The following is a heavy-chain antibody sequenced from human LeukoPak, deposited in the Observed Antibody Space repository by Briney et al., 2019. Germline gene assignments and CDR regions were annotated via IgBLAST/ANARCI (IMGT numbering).Heavy chain of an antibody. D-gene: IGHD3-16*01. J-gene: IGHJ4*02. V-gene: IGHV1-2*02. CDR2: INPNSGGT. Sequence: ASVKVSCKASGYTFTGYYMHWVRQAPGQGLEWMGWINPNSGGTNYAQKFQGRVTMTRDTSISTAYMELSRLRSDDTAVYYCARGLALVWGSFLGFGAYWGRGTLVTVP. CDR1: GYTFTGYY. CDR3: ARGLALVWGSFLGFGAY.